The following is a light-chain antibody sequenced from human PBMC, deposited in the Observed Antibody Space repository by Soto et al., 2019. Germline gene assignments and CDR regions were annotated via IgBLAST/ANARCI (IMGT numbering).Light chain of an antibody. V-gene: IGKV4-1*01. J-gene: IGKJ2*01. CDR1: QSVLYSSNNKNY. CDR2: WAS. CDR3: QQYYSTPPYI. Sequence: DIVMTQSPDSLAVSLGERATINCKSSQSVLYSSNNKNYLAWYQQKPGQPPKLLIYWASTRESGVPDRFSGSGSGTDFTLTISSLQAEYVAVYYCQQYYSTPPYIFGQGTKLEIK.